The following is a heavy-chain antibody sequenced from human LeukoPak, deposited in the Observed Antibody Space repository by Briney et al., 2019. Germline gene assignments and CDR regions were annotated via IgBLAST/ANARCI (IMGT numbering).Heavy chain of an antibody. J-gene: IGHJ5*02. D-gene: IGHD3-10*01. V-gene: IGHV3-48*03. Sequence: GGSLRLSCAASGFTFSSYEMNWVRQAPGKGLEWVSYISSSGSTIYYADSVKGQFTISRDNAKNSLYLQMNSLRAEDTAVYYCARELWFGGRTMFDPWGQGTLVTVSS. CDR2: ISSSGSTI. CDR1: GFTFSSYE. CDR3: ARELWFGGRTMFDP.